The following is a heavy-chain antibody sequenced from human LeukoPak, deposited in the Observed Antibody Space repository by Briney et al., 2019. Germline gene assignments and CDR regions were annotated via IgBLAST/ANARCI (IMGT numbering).Heavy chain of an antibody. J-gene: IGHJ3*02. Sequence: GGSLRLSCAVSGFTFSDYWMTWVRQAPGQGLEWVANIKQDGSEKNYVDSVKGRFTISRDNAKNSVYLQMHSLRGEDTAVYYCARDTSPYTGTIWSDAFDIWGQGTMVTVSS. CDR1: GFTFSDYW. V-gene: IGHV3-7*01. D-gene: IGHD2-2*01. CDR2: IKQDGSEK. CDR3: ARDTSPYTGTIWSDAFDI.